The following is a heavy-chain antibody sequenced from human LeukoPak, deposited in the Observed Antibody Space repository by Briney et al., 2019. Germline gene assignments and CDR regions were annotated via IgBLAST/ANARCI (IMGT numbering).Heavy chain of an antibody. CDR1: GGSFSGYY. CDR3: ASQGGQPAAFDY. V-gene: IGHV4-34*01. Sequence: SETLSLTCAVSGGSFSGYYWSWIRQPPGKGLEWIGEINHSGSTNYNPSLKSRVTISVDTSKNQFSLKLSSVTAADTAVYYCASQGGQPAAFDYWGQGTLVTVSS. CDR2: INHSGST. D-gene: IGHD2-2*01. J-gene: IGHJ4*02.